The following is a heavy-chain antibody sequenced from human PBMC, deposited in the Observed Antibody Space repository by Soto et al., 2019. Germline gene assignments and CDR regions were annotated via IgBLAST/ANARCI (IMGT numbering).Heavy chain of an antibody. V-gene: IGHV4-34*01. CDR3: ARGRVIVVVISLDY. Sequence: KPSETLSLTCAVYGGSFSGYYWSWIRQPPGKGLEWIGEINHSGSTNYNPSLKSRVTISVDTSKNQFSLKLSSVTAADTAVYYCARGRVIVVVISLDYWGQGTLVTVSS. J-gene: IGHJ4*02. CDR1: GGSFSGYY. D-gene: IGHD3-22*01. CDR2: INHSGST.